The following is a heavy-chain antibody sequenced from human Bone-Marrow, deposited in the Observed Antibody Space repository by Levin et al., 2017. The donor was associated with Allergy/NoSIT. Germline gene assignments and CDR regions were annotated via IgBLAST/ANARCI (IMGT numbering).Heavy chain of an antibody. CDR2: INHSGST. J-gene: IGHJ4*02. D-gene: IGHD6-13*01. Sequence: PSETLSLTCAVYGGSFSGYYWSWIRQPPGKGLEWIGEINHSGSTNYNPSLKSRVTISVDTSKNQFSLKLSSVTAADTAVYYCAGEEGQQLVDRDGVFDYWGQGTLVTVSS. V-gene: IGHV4-34*01. CDR3: AGEEGQQLVDRDGVFDY. CDR1: GGSFSGYY.